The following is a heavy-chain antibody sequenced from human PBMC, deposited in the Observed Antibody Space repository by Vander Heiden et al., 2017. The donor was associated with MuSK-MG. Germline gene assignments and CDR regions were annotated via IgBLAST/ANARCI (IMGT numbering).Heavy chain of an antibody. V-gene: IGHV2-5*01. CDR2: IFWNDDK. D-gene: IGHD2-8*02. Sequence: QITLKESGPTLVKPTQTLTLTCTFSGFSLTTSQVGVAWIRQPPGKALEWLAMIFWNDDKRYSPSLKSRLTITKDTSKNQVVLTMTNMDPVDTATYYCAHRLPRRSGGQEFDYWGQGTLVTVSS. CDR3: AHRLPRRSGGQEFDY. CDR1: GFSLTTSQVG. J-gene: IGHJ4*02.